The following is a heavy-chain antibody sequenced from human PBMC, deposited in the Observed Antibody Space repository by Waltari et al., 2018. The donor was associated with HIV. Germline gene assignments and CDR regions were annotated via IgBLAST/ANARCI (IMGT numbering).Heavy chain of an antibody. D-gene: IGHD3-10*01. CDR1: GGSSSNYY. J-gene: IGHJ4*02. Sequence: QVQLQQWGTGLLTPSETLSLTRTVQGGSSSNYYWSWIRQPPGKGLEWIAEINHSGLTNYNPSRKSRLTISVDTSKTQFSVKLTSVTAADTAVYFCARGQYGPGSREDYCGQGTLVTVAS. CDR3: ARGQYGPGSREDY. V-gene: IGHV4-34*02. CDR2: INHSGLT.